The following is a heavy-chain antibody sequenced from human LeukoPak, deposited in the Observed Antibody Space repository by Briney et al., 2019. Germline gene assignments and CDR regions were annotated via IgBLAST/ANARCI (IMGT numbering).Heavy chain of an antibody. D-gene: IGHD6-13*01. J-gene: IGHJ5*02. V-gene: IGHV1-2*02. CDR3: ARVVAAAGSWFDP. CDR2: INPNSGGT. Sequence: ASVKVSCKASGYTFTTYDINWVRQAPGQGLEWMGWINPNSGGTNYAQKFQGRVTMTRDTSISTAYMELSRLRSDDTAVYYCARVVAAAGSWFDPWGQGTLVTVSS. CDR1: GYTFTTYD.